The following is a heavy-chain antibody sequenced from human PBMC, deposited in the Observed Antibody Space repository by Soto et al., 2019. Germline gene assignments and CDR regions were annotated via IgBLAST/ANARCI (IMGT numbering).Heavy chain of an antibody. D-gene: IGHD4-17*01. CDR3: AKVRTYGADDY. CDR1: GFTFSSYG. CDR2: ISYDGSNK. J-gene: IGHJ4*02. Sequence: QVQLVESGGGVVQPGRSLRLSCAASGFTFSSYGMHWVRQAPGKGLEWVVVISYDGSNKYYADSVKGRFTISRDNSKNPLYLQMNSLRAEDTAVYYCAKVRTYGADDYWGQGTLVTVSS. V-gene: IGHV3-30*18.